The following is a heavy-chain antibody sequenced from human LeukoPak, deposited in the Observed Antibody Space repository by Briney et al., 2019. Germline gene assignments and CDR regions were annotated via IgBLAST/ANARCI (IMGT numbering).Heavy chain of an antibody. CDR1: GFSFSSYA. V-gene: IGHV3-48*04. J-gene: IGHJ4*02. D-gene: IGHD5-18*01. Sequence: GGSLRLSCAASGFSFSSYAIIWVRQAPGKGLEWVSYISSSSSIIYYADSVKGRFTVSRDNAKNSLYLQMNSLRAEDTAVYYCARGGWIRLDYWGQGTLVTVSS. CDR3: ARGGWIRLDY. CDR2: ISSSSSII.